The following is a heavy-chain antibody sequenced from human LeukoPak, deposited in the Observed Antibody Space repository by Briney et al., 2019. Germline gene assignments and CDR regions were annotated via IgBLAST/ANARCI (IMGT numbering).Heavy chain of an antibody. Sequence: SVKVSCKASGGTFSSYAISWVRQAPGQGLEWMGRIIPILGIANYAQKFQGRVTITADKSTSTAYMELSSLRSEDTAVYYCAREISIYYYDSSGYYSDYWGQGTLVTVSS. CDR1: GGTFSSYA. CDR2: IIPILGIA. CDR3: AREISIYYYDSSGYYSDY. D-gene: IGHD3-22*01. V-gene: IGHV1-69*04. J-gene: IGHJ4*02.